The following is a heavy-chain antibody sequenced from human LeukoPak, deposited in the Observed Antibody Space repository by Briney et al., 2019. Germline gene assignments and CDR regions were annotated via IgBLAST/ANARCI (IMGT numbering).Heavy chain of an antibody. CDR2: INHDGSVK. D-gene: IGHD4-11*01. Sequence: GGSLRLSCVASGFTFSSSWMAWVRQAPGKGLQWVANINHDGSVKNYVGSVKGRFAISRDNAQNSFYLQMNSLETDHTAVYYCAKDSYSKGDYWGQGTLVTVSS. J-gene: IGHJ4*02. CDR1: GFTFSSSW. V-gene: IGHV3-7*01. CDR3: AKDSYSKGDY.